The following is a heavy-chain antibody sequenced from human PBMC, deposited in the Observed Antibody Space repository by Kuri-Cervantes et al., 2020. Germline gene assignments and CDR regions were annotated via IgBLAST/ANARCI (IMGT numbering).Heavy chain of an antibody. V-gene: IGHV3-30-3*01. J-gene: IGHJ6*02. CDR2: ISYDGSNK. D-gene: IGHD5-24*01. Sequence: LSLTCAASGFTFSSYAMHWVRQAPGKGLEWVAVISYDGSNKYYADSVKSRFTISRDNSKNTLYLQLNSLRAEDTAVYYCARDTVEMAKNYYYYYGMDVWGQGTTVTVSS. CDR3: ARDTVEMAKNYYYYYGMDV. CDR1: GFTFSSYA.